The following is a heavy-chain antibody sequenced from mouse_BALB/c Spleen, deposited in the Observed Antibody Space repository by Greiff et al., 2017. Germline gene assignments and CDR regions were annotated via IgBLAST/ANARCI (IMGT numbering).Heavy chain of an antibody. CDR3: AREAYYGNYEGYFDY. J-gene: IGHJ2*01. Sequence: VKLQESGPELVKPGASVRISCKASGYTFTSYYIHWVKQRPGQGLEWIGWIYPGNVNTKYNEKFKGKATLTADKSSSTAYMQLSSLTSEDSAVYFCAREAYYGNYEGYFDYWGQGTTLTVSS. V-gene: IGHV1S56*01. D-gene: IGHD2-10*01. CDR2: IYPGNVNT. CDR1: GYTFTSYY.